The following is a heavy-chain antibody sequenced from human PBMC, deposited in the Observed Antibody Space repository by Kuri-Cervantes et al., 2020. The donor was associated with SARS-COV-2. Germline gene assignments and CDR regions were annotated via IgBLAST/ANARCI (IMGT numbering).Heavy chain of an antibody. J-gene: IGHJ6*02. CDR3: ARQGYCSGGSCYSGAMDV. CDR2: ISSSGGIYM. V-gene: IGHV3-11*01. D-gene: IGHD2-15*01. Sequence: GESLKISCAASGFTFSDYYMSWIRQAPGKGLEWVSYISSSGGIYMQYADSVKGRFTISRDSAKKSLYLEMNSLRAEDTAVYYCARQGYCSGGSCYSGAMDVWGQGTTVTVSS. CDR1: GFTFSDYY.